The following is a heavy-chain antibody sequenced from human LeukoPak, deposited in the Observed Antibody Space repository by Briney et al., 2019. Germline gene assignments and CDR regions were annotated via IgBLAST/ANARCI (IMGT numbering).Heavy chain of an antibody. CDR1: GYTFTSYY. D-gene: IGHD3-22*01. Sequence: GASVKVSCKASGYTFTSYYMHWVRQAPGQGLEWMGIINPSGGSTSYAQKFQGRVTMTRDMSTSTVYMELSSLRSEDTAVYYCATHYYDSSGYYSGIDYWGQGTLVTVSS. V-gene: IGHV1-46*01. CDR2: INPSGGST. CDR3: ATHYYDSSGYYSGIDY. J-gene: IGHJ4*02.